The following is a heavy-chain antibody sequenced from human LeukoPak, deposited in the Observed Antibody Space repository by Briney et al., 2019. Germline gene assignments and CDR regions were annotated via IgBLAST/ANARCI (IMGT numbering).Heavy chain of an antibody. J-gene: IGHJ4*02. Sequence: SETLSLTCTVSGGSISSSSYYWGWIRQPPGKGLEWIGSIYYSGSTYYNPSLKSRVTISVDTSKNQFSLKLSSVTAADTAVYYCARYIAAAGPYYFDYWGQGTLVTVSS. CDR1: GGSISSSSYY. V-gene: IGHV4-39*07. CDR3: ARYIAAAGPYYFDY. CDR2: IYYSGST. D-gene: IGHD6-13*01.